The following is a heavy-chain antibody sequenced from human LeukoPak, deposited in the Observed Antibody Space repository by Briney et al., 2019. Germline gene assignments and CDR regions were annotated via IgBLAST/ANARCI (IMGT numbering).Heavy chain of an antibody. CDR1: GYTFTSYD. CDR2: MNPNSSNT. V-gene: IGHV1-8*01. D-gene: IGHD3-10*01. CDR3: ARGQARAVRGVINAY. J-gene: IGHJ4*02. Sequence: GASVKVSCKASGYTFTSYDINWVRQATGQGLEWMGWMNPNSSNTGYAQKFQGRVTMTRNTSISTAYMELSSLRSEDTAVYYCARGQARAVRGVINAYWGQGTLVTVSS.